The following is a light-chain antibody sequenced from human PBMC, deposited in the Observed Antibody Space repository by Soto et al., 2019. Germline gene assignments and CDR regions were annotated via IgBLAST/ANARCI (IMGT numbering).Light chain of an antibody. CDR2: DVS. Sequence: QSVLPQPASGSGSPGQSITISCTGTSSDVGVYNYVSWYQQHPGKAPKLMIYDVSNRPSGVSNRFSGSKSGNTASLTISGLQAEDEADYYCSSYTSSSTLYVFGTGTKVTVL. CDR1: SSDVGVYNY. CDR3: SSYTSSSTLYV. J-gene: IGLJ1*01. V-gene: IGLV2-14*01.